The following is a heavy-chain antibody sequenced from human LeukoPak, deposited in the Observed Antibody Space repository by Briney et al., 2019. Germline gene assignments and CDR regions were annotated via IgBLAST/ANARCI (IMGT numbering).Heavy chain of an antibody. CDR3: ARKRSFDL. CDR1: GDSVSNYY. J-gene: IGHJ4*02. Sequence: SETLSLTCTVSGDSVSNYYWSWIRQPPGKRLEWIGCIYYSESATYNPSLKSQVTISLDTSKNQFFLKLSSVTAADTAVYYCARKRSFDLWGQGTLVTVSS. D-gene: IGHD3-9*01. V-gene: IGHV4-59*02. CDR2: IYYSESA.